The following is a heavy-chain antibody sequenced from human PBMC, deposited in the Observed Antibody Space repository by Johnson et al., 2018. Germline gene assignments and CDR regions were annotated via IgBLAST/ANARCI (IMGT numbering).Heavy chain of an antibody. D-gene: IGHD1-14*01. CDR3: ARDPESVSDHSYMDV. Sequence: QVQLVQSGGGVVQXGRSLRLSCAASGFTFSSYFMHWVRQAPGKGLEWVAVVSFDGSDEYYADSVKGQVNISRDNSKNTLDLQMIRLRDEDKAVYDCARDPESVSDHSYMDVWGKGTTVTVSS. V-gene: IGHV3-30-3*01. J-gene: IGHJ6*03. CDR2: VSFDGSDE. CDR1: GFTFSSYF.